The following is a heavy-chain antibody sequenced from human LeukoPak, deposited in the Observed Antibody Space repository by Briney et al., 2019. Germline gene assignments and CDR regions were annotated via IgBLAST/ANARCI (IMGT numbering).Heavy chain of an antibody. CDR3: ARDLMIAAAGRYYYMDV. D-gene: IGHD6-13*01. J-gene: IGHJ6*03. Sequence: ASVKVSCKASGYTFTSHGISWVRQAPGQGLEWMGWISAYNGNTNYAQKLQGRVTMTTDTSTSTAYMELRSLRSDDTAVYYCARDLMIAAAGRYYYMDVWGKGTTVTVSS. V-gene: IGHV1-18*01. CDR2: ISAYNGNT. CDR1: GYTFTSHG.